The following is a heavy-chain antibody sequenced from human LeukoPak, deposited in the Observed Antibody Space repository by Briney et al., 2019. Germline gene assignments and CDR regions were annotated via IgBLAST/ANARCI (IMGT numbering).Heavy chain of an antibody. CDR3: AKLPIVVVVAATWWFDP. CDR1: GFTFSSYA. D-gene: IGHD2-15*01. CDR2: ISGSGGST. Sequence: GGSLRLSWAASGFTFSSYAMSWVRQAPGKGLEWVSGISGSGGSTYYADSVKGRFTISRDNSKNTLYLQMNSLRAEDTAVYYCAKLPIVVVVAATWWFDPWGQGTLVTVSS. J-gene: IGHJ5*02. V-gene: IGHV3-23*01.